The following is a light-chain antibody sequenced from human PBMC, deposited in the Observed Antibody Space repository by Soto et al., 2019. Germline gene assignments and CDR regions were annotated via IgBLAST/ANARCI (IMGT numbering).Light chain of an antibody. CDR2: DAS. Sequence: EIVLTQSPATLSLSPGERATLSCRASQSVSSYLAWYQQKPGQDPRLLIYDASNRATGIPARFSGSGSGTDFTLTISRLETEDFALYDCQQRSNWPITFGQGTRLEIK. V-gene: IGKV3-11*01. J-gene: IGKJ5*01. CDR3: QQRSNWPIT. CDR1: QSVSSY.